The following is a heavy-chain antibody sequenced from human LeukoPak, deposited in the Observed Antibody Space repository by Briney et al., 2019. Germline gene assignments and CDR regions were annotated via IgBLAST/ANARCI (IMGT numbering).Heavy chain of an antibody. J-gene: IGHJ4*02. CDR2: IYSGGST. CDR3: ARGSLGGYSYGTGYFDY. V-gene: IGHV3-53*01. Sequence: GGSLRLSCAASGFTVSSNYMSWVRQAPGKGLEWVSVIYSGGSTYYADSVKGRFTISRDNSKNTLYLQMNSLRAEDTAVYYCARGSLGGYSYGTGYFDYWGQGTLVTVSS. D-gene: IGHD5-18*01. CDR1: GFTVSSNY.